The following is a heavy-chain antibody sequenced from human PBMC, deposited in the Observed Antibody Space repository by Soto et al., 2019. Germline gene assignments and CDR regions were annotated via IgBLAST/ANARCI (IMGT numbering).Heavy chain of an antibody. Sequence: QVQLQQWGAGLLKPSETLSLTCAVYGGSFSGYYWSWIRQPPGKGVEWMGEINHSGRTNNNPSIKSRVTISVDTSKNKFSLKLSSVTAADTAVYYCAREAPSIGASDYWGQGTLVTVSS. V-gene: IGHV4-34*01. CDR3: AREAPSIGASDY. D-gene: IGHD3-16*01. J-gene: IGHJ4*02. CDR1: GGSFSGYY. CDR2: INHSGRT.